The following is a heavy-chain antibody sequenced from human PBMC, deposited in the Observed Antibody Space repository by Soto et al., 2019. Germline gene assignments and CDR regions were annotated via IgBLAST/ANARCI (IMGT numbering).Heavy chain of an antibody. CDR3: ARWSHYGSGTYP. J-gene: IGHJ4*03. Sequence: SGGSLRLSCAASGYTFSDFAIHWVRQTPGKRLKYVSAINGNGGTTYYGDSVKGRFNISRDNSKNTAYLQMGSLRVEDTAVYYCARWSHYGSGTYPWGQGTLVTVSS. CDR2: INGNGGTT. CDR1: GYTFSDFA. V-gene: IGHV3-64*02. D-gene: IGHD3-10*01.